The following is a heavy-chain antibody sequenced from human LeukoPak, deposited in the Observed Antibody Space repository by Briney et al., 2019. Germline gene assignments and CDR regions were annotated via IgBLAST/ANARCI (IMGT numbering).Heavy chain of an antibody. V-gene: IGHV3-15*01. Sequence: GGSLRLSCAASGFTFSNAWMNWVRQAPGQGMEWVGRIKSKTDGGTTDYAAPVRGRFTISRHDSKNTLYLQMNSLKTEYTAVYYCTTAGDYDFWSGYPSLGYWGQGTLVTVSS. D-gene: IGHD3-3*01. CDR1: GFTFSNAW. CDR2: IKSKTDGGTT. CDR3: TTAGDYDFWSGYPSLGY. J-gene: IGHJ4*02.